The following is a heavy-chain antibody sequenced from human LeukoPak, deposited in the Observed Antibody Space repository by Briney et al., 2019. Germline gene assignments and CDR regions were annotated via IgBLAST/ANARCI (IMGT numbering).Heavy chain of an antibody. J-gene: IGHJ4*02. CDR2: ISSSSSYI. CDR1: GFTFSSYS. CDR3: ARATYYDFWSGPIYYFDY. D-gene: IGHD3-3*01. Sequence: GGSLRLSCAASGFTFSSYSMNWVRQAPGKGLEWVSSISSSSSYIYYADSVKGRFTISRDNAKNSLYLQMNSLRAEDTAVYYCARATYYDFWSGPIYYFDYWGQGTLVTVSS. V-gene: IGHV3-21*01.